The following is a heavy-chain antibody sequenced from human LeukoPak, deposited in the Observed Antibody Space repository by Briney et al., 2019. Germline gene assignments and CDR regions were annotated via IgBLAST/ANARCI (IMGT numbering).Heavy chain of an antibody. CDR3: ASDYDSSGSAFTSLDY. CDR1: GGTFSSYA. D-gene: IGHD3-22*01. V-gene: IGHV1-69*05. CDR2: IIPIFCTA. Sequence: SVKVSCKASGGTFSSYAISWVRQAPGQGLEWMGGIIPIFCTANYAQKFQGRVTITTDESTSTAYMELSSLRSEDTAVYYCASDYDSSGSAFTSLDYWRQGTLVTVSS. J-gene: IGHJ4*02.